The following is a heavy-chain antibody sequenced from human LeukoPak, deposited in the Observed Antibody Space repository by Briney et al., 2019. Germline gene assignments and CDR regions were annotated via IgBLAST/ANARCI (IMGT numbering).Heavy chain of an antibody. CDR1: GGSISNSY. D-gene: IGHD3-10*01. CDR2: IHTSGST. Sequence: SETLSLTCTVSGGSISNSYWSWIRQPAGKGLEWIGRIHTSGSTNYNPSLKSRVTMSVDTSKNQFSLKLSSVTAADTAVYYCARDVVHYGSGSYYNSHPYYGMDVWGQGTTVTVSS. J-gene: IGHJ6*02. CDR3: ARDVVHYGSGSYYNSHPYYGMDV. V-gene: IGHV4-4*07.